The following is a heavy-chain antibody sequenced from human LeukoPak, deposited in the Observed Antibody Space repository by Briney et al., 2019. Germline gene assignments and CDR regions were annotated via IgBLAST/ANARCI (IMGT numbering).Heavy chain of an antibody. CDR1: GGSISSGSYY. CDR3: ARGPIFDY. CDR2: IYTSGST. J-gene: IGHJ4*02. Sequence: SETLSLTCTVSGGSISSGSYYWSWIRQPAGKGLEWIGRIYTSGSTNYNPSLKSRVTISVDTSKNQFSLKLSSVTAADTAVYYCARGPIFDYWGQGTLVTVFS. V-gene: IGHV4-61*02.